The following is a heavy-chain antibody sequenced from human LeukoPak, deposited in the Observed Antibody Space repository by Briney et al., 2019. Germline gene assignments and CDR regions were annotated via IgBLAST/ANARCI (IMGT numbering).Heavy chain of an antibody. V-gene: IGHV1-2*02. CDR1: GHTFTGYY. CDR3: ARGGSYRHAGPFDY. Sequence: ASVKVSCKASGHTFTGYYMHWVRQAPGQGLEWMGWINPNSGGTNYAQKFQGRVTMTRDTSISTAYMELSRLRSDDTAVYYCARGGSYRHAGPFDYWGQGTLVTVSS. CDR2: INPNSGGT. J-gene: IGHJ4*02. D-gene: IGHD1-26*01.